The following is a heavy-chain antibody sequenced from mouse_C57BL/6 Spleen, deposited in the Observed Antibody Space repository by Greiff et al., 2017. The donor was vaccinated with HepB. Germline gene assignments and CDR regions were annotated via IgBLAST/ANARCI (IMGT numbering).Heavy chain of an antibody. J-gene: IGHJ4*01. D-gene: IGHD1-1*01. CDR2: ISSGSSTI. CDR3: ARTAPYYGSLAGDY. CDR1: GFTFSDYG. V-gene: IGHV5-17*01. Sequence: EVQAVESGGGLVKPGGSLKLSCAASGFTFSDYGMHWVRQAPEKGLEWVAYISSGSSTIYYADTVKGLFTISRDNAKNTLFLQMTILRSEDTAMYYCARTAPYYGSLAGDYWGQGTSVTVSS.